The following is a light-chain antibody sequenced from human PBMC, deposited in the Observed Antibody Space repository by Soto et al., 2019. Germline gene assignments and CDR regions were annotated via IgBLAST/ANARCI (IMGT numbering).Light chain of an antibody. CDR1: QTVRSSF. CDR2: GAS. V-gene: IGKV3-20*01. CDR3: QHYGRSSWT. Sequence: DIELTQSPGTLSLSPGERVTLSCRASQTVRSSFVAWYQQKPGQAPRLLIYGASTSATGIPDRFSGSGSGTDFTLTISSLEPEDLAVYYCQHYGRSSWTFGQGTKVEIK. J-gene: IGKJ1*01.